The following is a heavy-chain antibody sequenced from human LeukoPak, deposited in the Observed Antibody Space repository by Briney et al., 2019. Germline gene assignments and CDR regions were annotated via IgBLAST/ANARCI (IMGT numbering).Heavy chain of an antibody. Sequence: SETLSLTCTVSGGSISGYYWSWIRQPPGKGLEWIGFIYYSGSINYNPSLKSRVTMSVDTSKNQFSLKLSSVTAADTAVYYCARGGYSSGGDAFDIWGQGTMVTVSS. V-gene: IGHV4-59*12. D-gene: IGHD6-19*01. J-gene: IGHJ3*02. CDR3: ARGGYSSGGDAFDI. CDR2: IYYSGSI. CDR1: GGSISGYY.